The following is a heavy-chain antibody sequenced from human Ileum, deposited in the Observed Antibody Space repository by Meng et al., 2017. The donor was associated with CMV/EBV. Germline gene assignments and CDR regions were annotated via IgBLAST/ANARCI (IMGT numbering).Heavy chain of an antibody. V-gene: IGHV1-69*02. CDR2: IIPILGIA. D-gene: IGHD6-6*01. CDR1: GGTFSSYT. J-gene: IGHJ5*02. Sequence: KASGGTFSSYTISWVRQAPGQGLEWMGRIIPILGIANYAQKFQGRVTITADKSTSTAYMELSSLRSEDTAVYYCARIKRSSPGEVDPWGQGTLVTVSS. CDR3: ARIKRSSPGEVDP.